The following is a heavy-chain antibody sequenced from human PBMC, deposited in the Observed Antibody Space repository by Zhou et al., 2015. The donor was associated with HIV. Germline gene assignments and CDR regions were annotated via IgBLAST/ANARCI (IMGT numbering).Heavy chain of an antibody. J-gene: IGHJ6*03. CDR3: ARGPVKYCSSTSCYAGGYYYYYMDV. CDR2: VHPIFGTA. D-gene: IGHD2-2*01. V-gene: IGHV1-69*01. CDR1: RGSFSNYA. Sequence: QMQLVQSGTEVRKPGSSVRVSCKASRGSFSNYAIGWVRQAPGQGLEWMGAVHPIFGTANYAHRFQGRVTITADGSATTAYMEVDSLRFEDTAVYYCARGPVKYCSSTSCYAGGYYYYYMDVWGKGTTVTVSS.